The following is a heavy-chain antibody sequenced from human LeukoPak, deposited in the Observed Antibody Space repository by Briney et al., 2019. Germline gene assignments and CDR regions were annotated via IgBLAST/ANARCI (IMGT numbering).Heavy chain of an antibody. J-gene: IGHJ4*02. V-gene: IGHV1-24*01. CDR3: ATGEQRVATYDY. D-gene: IGHD5-12*01. Sequence: ASVKVSCKVSGYTLIELSMHWVRQAPGKGLEWMGGFDPEDGETIYAQKFQGRVTMTEDTSTDTAYMELSSLRSEDTAVYYCATGEQRVATYDYWGQGTLVTVSS. CDR1: GYTLIELS. CDR2: FDPEDGET.